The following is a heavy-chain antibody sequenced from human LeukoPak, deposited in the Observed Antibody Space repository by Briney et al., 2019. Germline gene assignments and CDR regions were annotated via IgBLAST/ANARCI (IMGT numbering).Heavy chain of an antibody. CDR3: ARDRSYWNSAYYGMDV. Sequence: GGSLRLSCAASGFTVRSNYMTWVRQAPGKGLEWVSVLYSGGDTDYADSVKGRFTISRDNSKNTLFLQMNSLRAEDTAVYFCARDRSYWNSAYYGMDVWGQGTTVTVSS. CDR1: GFTVRSNY. J-gene: IGHJ6*02. CDR2: LYSGGDT. V-gene: IGHV3-66*01. D-gene: IGHD3-22*01.